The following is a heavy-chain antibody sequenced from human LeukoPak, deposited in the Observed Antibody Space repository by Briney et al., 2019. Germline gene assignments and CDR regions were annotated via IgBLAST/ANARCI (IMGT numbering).Heavy chain of an antibody. V-gene: IGHV4-59*01. CDR3: ARVSLLLWFGELRAFWFDP. Sequence: NSSETLSLTCTVSGGSISSYYWSWIRQPPGKGLEWIGYIYYSGSTNYNPSLKRRVTISVDTSKNQFSLKLSSVTAADTAVYYCARVSLLLWFGELRAFWFDPWGQGTLVTVSS. D-gene: IGHD3-10*01. CDR2: IYYSGST. CDR1: GGSISSYY. J-gene: IGHJ5*02.